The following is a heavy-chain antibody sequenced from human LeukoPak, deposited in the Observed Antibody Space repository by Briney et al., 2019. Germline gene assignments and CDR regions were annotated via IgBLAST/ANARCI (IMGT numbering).Heavy chain of an antibody. D-gene: IGHD3-10*01. CDR1: GGSISSYY. CDR2: IYTSGITNYNT. J-gene: IGHJ4*02. Sequence: ASETLSLTCTVSGGSISSYYWSWIRQPAGKGLEWIGRIYTSGITNYNTNYNPSLSSRVTMSVDTSKNQFSLKLNSVTAADTAVYYCARAIWYGSGTTAFDYWGPGTLVTVSS. CDR3: ARAIWYGSGTTAFDY. V-gene: IGHV4-4*07.